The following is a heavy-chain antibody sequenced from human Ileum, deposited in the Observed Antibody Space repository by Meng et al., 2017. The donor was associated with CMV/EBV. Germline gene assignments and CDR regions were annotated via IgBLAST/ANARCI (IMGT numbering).Heavy chain of an antibody. V-gene: IGHV2-5*02. CDR1: GCSLNTRDVG. CDR2: IYWDDAK. D-gene: IGHD6-19*01. J-gene: IGHJ4*02. CDR3: AHSPPGASGWSFDY. Sequence: LMSPCPPLVTPIPTLPLTCIFSGCSLNTRDVGVGWIRQPPGKAVEWLAGIYWDDAKDYSPSLKSRLTITKDTSKNQVVLTMTNMDPVDTATYYCAHSPPGASGWSFDYWGQGILVTVSS.